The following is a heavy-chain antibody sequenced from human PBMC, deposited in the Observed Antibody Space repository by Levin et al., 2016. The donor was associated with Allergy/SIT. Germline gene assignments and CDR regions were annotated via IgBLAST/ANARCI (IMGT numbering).Heavy chain of an antibody. D-gene: IGHD2-2*01. V-gene: IGHV4-31*03. J-gene: IGHJ4*02. CDR3: ARDQSFVDIVVVPAATADY. CDR2: IYYSGST. CDR1: GGSISSGGYY. Sequence: SETLSLTCTVSGGSISSGGYYWSWIRQHPGKGLEWIGYIYYSGSTYYNPSLKSRVTISVDTSKNQFSLKLSSVTAADTAVYYCARDQSFVDIVVVPAATADYWGQGTLVTVSS.